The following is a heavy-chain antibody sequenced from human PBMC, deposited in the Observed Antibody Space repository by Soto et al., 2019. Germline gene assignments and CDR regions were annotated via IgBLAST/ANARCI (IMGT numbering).Heavy chain of an antibody. CDR1: GGSISSGGYY. CDR3: ARGVIAAGANWFDP. D-gene: IGHD6-13*01. V-gene: IGHV4-31*03. J-gene: IGHJ5*02. Sequence: PSETLSLTCTVSGGSISSGGYYWSWIRQHPGKGLEWIGYIYHSGTTYYNPSLKSRVTISVDTSKNQFSLKLSSVTAADTAVYYCARGVIAAGANWFDPWGQGTLVTVSS. CDR2: IYHSGTT.